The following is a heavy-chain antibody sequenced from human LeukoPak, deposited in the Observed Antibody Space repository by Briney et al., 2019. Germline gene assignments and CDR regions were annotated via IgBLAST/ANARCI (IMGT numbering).Heavy chain of an antibody. J-gene: IGHJ4*02. CDR3: ARDSGYPYYFDF. CDR2: INVKTSAT. V-gene: IGHV1-2*02. Sequence: GASVKVSCKASGDTFTGHYMHWVRLAPGQGLEWIGWINVKTSATNYAQKFQGRVTMARDTSIRTVYMELSSLRSDDTALYYCARDSGYPYYFDFWGRGTLVTVSS. D-gene: IGHD3-22*01. CDR1: GDTFTGHY.